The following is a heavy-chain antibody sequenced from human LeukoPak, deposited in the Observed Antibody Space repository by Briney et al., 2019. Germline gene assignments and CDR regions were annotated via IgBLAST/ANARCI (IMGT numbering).Heavy chain of an antibody. Sequence: PGGSLRLSCAASGFTFSDYNMRWIRQPPGMGLEWIGSIYYSGSTYYNPSLKSRVTISVDTSKNQFSLKLTSVTAADTAVYYCASIYYYYYYMDVWGKGTTVTISS. CDR2: IYYSGST. CDR3: ASIYYYYYYMDV. V-gene: IGHV4-59*05. D-gene: IGHD6-6*01. CDR1: GFTFSDYN. J-gene: IGHJ6*03.